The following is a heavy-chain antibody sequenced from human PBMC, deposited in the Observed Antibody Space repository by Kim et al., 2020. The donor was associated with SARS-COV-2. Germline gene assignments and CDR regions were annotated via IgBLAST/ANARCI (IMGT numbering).Heavy chain of an antibody. CDR1: GFTFGSYD. V-gene: IGHV3-9*01. D-gene: IGHD2-15*01. Sequence: GGALRLSCEASGFTFGSYDMFWVRQTPGKGLECVAGISWNGGDTDYADSVKGRFTISRDNAKNSLYLQMNNLRPEETAFYYCATLPLRDIGAEFRHWGKGPLVTVYS. CDR2: ISWNGGDT. J-gene: IGHJ1*01. CDR3: ATLPLRDIGAEFRH.